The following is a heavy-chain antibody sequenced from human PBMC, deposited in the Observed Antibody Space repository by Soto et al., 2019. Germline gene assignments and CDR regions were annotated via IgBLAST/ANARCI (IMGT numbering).Heavy chain of an antibody. CDR1: GYIFTAYS. J-gene: IGHJ4*02. CDR3: APEASAVVSLDY. D-gene: IGHD2-15*01. Sequence: GASVKVSCKASGYIFTAYSMHWVRQAPGQGLEWLGWINPNSGDTIYAQKFQDRVTMTCDTSVSTAYLELSSLSSDDTALYYCAPEASAVVSLDYWGPGTMVTVYS. V-gene: IGHV1-2*02. CDR2: INPNSGDT.